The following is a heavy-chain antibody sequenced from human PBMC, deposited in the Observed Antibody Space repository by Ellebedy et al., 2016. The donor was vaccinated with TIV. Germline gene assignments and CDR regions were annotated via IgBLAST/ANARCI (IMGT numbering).Heavy chain of an antibody. CDR1: GYTFTGYY. J-gene: IGHJ4*02. Sequence: AASVKVSCKASGYTFTGYYMHWVRQAPGQGLEWMGIINPSGGSTSYAQKFQGRVTMTRDTSTSTVYMELSSLRSEDTAVYYCARGLAGPRQNLNYDILTGYYIYWGQGTLVTVSS. CDR2: INPSGGST. V-gene: IGHV1-46*01. D-gene: IGHD3-9*01. CDR3: ARGLAGPRQNLNYDILTGYYIY.